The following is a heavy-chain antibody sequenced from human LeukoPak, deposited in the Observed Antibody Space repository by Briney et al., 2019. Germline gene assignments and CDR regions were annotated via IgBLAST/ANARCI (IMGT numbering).Heavy chain of an antibody. CDR3: ARQYDILTGYYRTSYFDY. J-gene: IGHJ4*02. Sequence: HPGRSLRLSCAASGFTLSSYGMHWVRQAPGKGLEWVAVIWYDGSNKYYADSVKGRFTISRDNSKNTLYLQMNSLRAEDTAVYYCARQYDILTGYYRTSYFDYWGQGTLVTVSS. CDR2: IWYDGSNK. D-gene: IGHD3-9*01. V-gene: IGHV3-33*01. CDR1: GFTLSSYG.